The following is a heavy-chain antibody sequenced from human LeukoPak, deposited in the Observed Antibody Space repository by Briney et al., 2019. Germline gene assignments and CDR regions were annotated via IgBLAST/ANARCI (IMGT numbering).Heavy chain of an antibody. V-gene: IGHV3-23*01. CDR3: ARAATGWFGELSLGSDY. D-gene: IGHD3-10*01. CDR2: ISGSGGST. J-gene: IGHJ4*02. CDR1: GFTFSSYG. Sequence: PGGSLRLSCAASGFTFSSYGMSWVRQAPGKGLEWVSAISGSGGSTYYADSVKGRFTISRDNAKNSLYLQMNSLRAEDTAVYYCARAATGWFGELSLGSDYWGQGTLVTVSS.